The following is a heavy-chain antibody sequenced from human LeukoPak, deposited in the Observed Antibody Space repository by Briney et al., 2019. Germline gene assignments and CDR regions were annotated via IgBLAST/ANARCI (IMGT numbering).Heavy chain of an antibody. D-gene: IGHD3-22*01. J-gene: IGHJ3*02. CDR1: GGSISSGGYS. V-gene: IGHV4-30-2*01. CDR3: ARGTYYDRIAHAFDI. CDR2: IYHSGST. Sequence: SQTLSLTCTVSGGSISSGGYSWSWIRQPPGKGLEWIGYIYHSGSTYYNPSLKSRVTISVDRSKNQFSLKLSSVTAADTAVYYCARGTYYDRIAHAFDIWGQGTMVTVSS.